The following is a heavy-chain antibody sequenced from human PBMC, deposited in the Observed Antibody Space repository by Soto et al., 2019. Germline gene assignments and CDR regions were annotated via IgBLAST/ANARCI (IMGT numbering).Heavy chain of an antibody. Sequence: PGGSLRLSCAASGFTFSSYAMSWVRQAPGKGLEWVSAISGSGGSTYYADSVKGRFTISRDNSKNTLYLQMNSLRAEDTAVYYCAKDQAGGKRVVGATDYWGQGTLVTVSS. CDR1: GFTFSSYA. CDR3: AKDQAGGKRVVGATDY. V-gene: IGHV3-23*01. D-gene: IGHD1-26*01. CDR2: ISGSGGST. J-gene: IGHJ4*02.